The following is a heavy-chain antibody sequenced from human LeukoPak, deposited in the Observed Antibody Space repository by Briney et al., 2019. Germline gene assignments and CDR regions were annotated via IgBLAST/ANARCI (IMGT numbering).Heavy chain of an antibody. CDR1: GLTFSSYA. D-gene: IGHD1-26*01. CDR2: ISSNGGST. J-gene: IGHJ4*02. CDR3: ARGPSGSYADY. Sequence: GGSLRLSCAASGLTFSSYAMHWVRQAPGKGLEYFSAISSNGGSTYYANSVKGRFTISRDNSKNTLYLQMGSLRAEDMAVYYCARGPSGSYADYWGQGTLVTVSS. V-gene: IGHV3-64*01.